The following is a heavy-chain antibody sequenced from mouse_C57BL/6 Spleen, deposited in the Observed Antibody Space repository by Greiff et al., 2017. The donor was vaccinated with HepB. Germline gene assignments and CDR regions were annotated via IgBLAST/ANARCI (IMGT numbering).Heavy chain of an antibody. D-gene: IGHD4-1*01. CDR1: GYTFTDYN. CDR3: GRWGDYAMDY. J-gene: IGHJ4*01. CDR2: INPNNGGT. V-gene: IGHV1-18*01. Sequence: EVQLVESGPELVKPGASVKIPCKASGYTFTDYNMDWVKQSPGKGLEWIGDINPNNGGTNYNQKFKGKATLTVDKSSSTAYMGLRSLTSEDTAVYYCGRWGDYAMDYWGQGTSVTVSS.